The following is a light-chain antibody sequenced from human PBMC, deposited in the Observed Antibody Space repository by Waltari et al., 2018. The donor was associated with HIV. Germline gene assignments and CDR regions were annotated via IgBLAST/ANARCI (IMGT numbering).Light chain of an antibody. J-gene: IGLJ2*01. V-gene: IGLV3-21*04. CDR3: QVWDSTSDHAT. CDR1: NIESSS. CDR2: DDT. Sequence: SYVLTHPPSVSVAPGKTARISCEGNNIESSSVHWYQQKPGQAPVLVIYDDTDRPSGIPERFSASNIGNTATLTISRVEAGDEADYYCQVWDSTSDHATFGGGTKLTV.